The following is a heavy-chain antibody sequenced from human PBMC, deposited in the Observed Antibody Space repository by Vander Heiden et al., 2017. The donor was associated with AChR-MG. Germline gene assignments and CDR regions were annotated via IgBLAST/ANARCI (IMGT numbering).Heavy chain of an antibody. D-gene: IGHD3-3*01. J-gene: IGHJ3*02. CDR3: TRGFLEWSENDAFDI. CDR1: GYSFTTYW. CDR2: IYPGDSDT. V-gene: IGHV5-51*01. Sequence: EVQLVQSGAEVKKPGESLKISCKGSGYSFTTYWIGWVRQMPGKGLEWMGIIYPGDSDTKYSPSFQGQVTISVDKSISTAYLQWSSLKASDTAMYYCTRGFLEWSENDAFDIWGQGTMVTVSS.